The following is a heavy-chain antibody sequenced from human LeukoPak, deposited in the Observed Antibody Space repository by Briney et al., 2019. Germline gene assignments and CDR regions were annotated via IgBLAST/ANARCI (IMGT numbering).Heavy chain of an antibody. J-gene: IGHJ4*02. CDR2: IIASGGST. CDR1: GFPFRTYA. CDR3: ARDSPPDY. Sequence: GGSLRLSCAASGFPFRTYAMNWVRQAPGKGLEWVSSIIASGGSTYYADSVKGRFTISRDNAKNSLYLQVNSLRAEDTAVYFCARDSPPDYWGQGTLVTVSS. V-gene: IGHV3-23*01.